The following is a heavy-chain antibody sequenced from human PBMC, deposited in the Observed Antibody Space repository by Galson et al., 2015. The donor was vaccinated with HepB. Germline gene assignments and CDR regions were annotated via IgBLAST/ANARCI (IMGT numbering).Heavy chain of an antibody. V-gene: IGHV4-34*01. CDR3: ARSDSSGYYYGYYYYYMDV. CDR1: GGSFSGYY. J-gene: IGHJ6*03. D-gene: IGHD3-22*01. Sequence: ETLSLTCAVYGGSFSGYYWSWIRQPPGKGLEWIGEINHSGSTNYNPSLKSRVTISVDTSKNQFSLKLSSVTAADTAVYYCARSDSSGYYYGYYYYYMDVWGKGTTVTVSS. CDR2: INHSGST.